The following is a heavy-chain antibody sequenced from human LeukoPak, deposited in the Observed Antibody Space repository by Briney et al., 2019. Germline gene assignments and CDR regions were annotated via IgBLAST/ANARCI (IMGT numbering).Heavy chain of an antibody. J-gene: IGHJ4*02. CDR2: IGSKANSYAT. Sequence: PGGSLRLSCAASGFTFSGSNIHWVRQASGKGLEWVGRIGSKANSYATAYAASVKGRFTISRDDSKNTAYLQMNSLKTEDTAVYYCLLSSGHYYVNYWGQGTLVTVSS. CDR1: GFTFSGSN. V-gene: IGHV3-73*01. CDR3: LLSSGHYYVNY. D-gene: IGHD3-22*01.